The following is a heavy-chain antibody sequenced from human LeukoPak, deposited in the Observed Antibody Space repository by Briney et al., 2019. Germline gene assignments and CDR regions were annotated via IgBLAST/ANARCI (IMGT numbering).Heavy chain of an antibody. J-gene: IGHJ4*02. CDR1: GFTFSNYG. D-gene: IGHD6-6*01. CDR2: IRYDGSNK. Sequence: GGSLRLSCGASGFTFSNYGMHWVRQAPGKGLEWVAFIRYDGSNKYYADSVKGRFTISRDNSKNTLYLQMNSLRAEDTAVYYCAKSYRFLYSSSSPFDYWGQGTLVTVSS. V-gene: IGHV3-30*02. CDR3: AKSYRFLYSSSSPFDY.